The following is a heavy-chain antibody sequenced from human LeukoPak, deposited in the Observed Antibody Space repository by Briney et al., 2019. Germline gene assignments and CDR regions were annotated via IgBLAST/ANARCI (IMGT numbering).Heavy chain of an antibody. Sequence: ASVKVSCKASGYTFTSYGISWVRQAPGQGLEWMGWISAYNGNTNYAQKLQGRVTMTTDTSTSTAYMELRSLRSDGTAVYYCARERYCSSTSCYEEGSNYWGQGTLVTVSS. CDR3: ARERYCSSTSCYEEGSNY. J-gene: IGHJ4*02. V-gene: IGHV1-18*01. CDR1: GYTFTSYG. D-gene: IGHD2-2*01. CDR2: ISAYNGNT.